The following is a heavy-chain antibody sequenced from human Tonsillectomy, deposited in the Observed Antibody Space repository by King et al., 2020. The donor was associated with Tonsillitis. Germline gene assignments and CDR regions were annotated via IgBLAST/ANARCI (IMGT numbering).Heavy chain of an antibody. J-gene: IGHJ6*02. Sequence: VQLQESGPGLVKPSETLSLTCTVSGGSVSSGSYYWSWIRQPPGKGLEWIGYIFHSGRTNDKPSLKSRVTISVDSSKNQFSLKLSAVTAADTAMYYCAREVGGSYYLSDYYYGMDVWGQGTTVTVSS. CDR2: IFHSGRT. D-gene: IGHD1-26*01. V-gene: IGHV4-61*01. CDR1: GGSVSSGSYY. CDR3: AREVGGSYYLSDYYYGMDV.